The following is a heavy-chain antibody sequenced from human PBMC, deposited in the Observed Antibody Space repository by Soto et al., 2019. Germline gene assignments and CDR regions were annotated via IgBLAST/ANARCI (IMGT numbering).Heavy chain of an antibody. J-gene: IGHJ6*02. CDR2: IFYSGTT. D-gene: IGHD1-1*01. Sequence: SETLSLTCTASGDSISSADYYWSWIRQTPGKGLEWIGHIFYSGTTYYNPSLKSRLTISVDTSKNHFSLRLTSVTAADTAVYYCARDLWVEPELYYYGMDVWGQGTTVTVSS. CDR3: ARDLWVEPELYYYGMDV. CDR1: GDSISSADYY. V-gene: IGHV4-30-4*01.